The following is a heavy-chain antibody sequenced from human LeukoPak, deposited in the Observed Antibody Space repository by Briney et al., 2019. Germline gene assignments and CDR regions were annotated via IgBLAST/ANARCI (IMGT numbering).Heavy chain of an antibody. CDR1: GFTFSSYA. CDR2: ISGSGGTT. CDR3: ATVLNVVGCFDY. Sequence: GGSLRLSCAASGFTFSSYAMSWVRQAPGKGLEWVSGISGSGGTTYYADSVKGRFTISRDNSKDTLFLQMNSLTVEDTAVYYCATVLNVVGCFDYWGQGTLVTVSS. D-gene: IGHD2-15*01. V-gene: IGHV3-23*01. J-gene: IGHJ4*02.